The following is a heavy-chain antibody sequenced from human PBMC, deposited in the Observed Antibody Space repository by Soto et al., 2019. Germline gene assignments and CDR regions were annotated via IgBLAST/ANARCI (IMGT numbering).Heavy chain of an antibody. CDR1: GFTFSSYS. Sequence: EVQLVESGGGLVQPGGSLRLSCAASGFTFSSYSMIWVRQAPGKGLEWVSYISISSNTIYYTDSGKRRFTISRDNAKNSLDLQMNSLRDEDTAVYYCTRDPYGMDVWGQGTTVTVSS. CDR3: TRDPYGMDV. J-gene: IGHJ6*02. CDR2: ISISSNTI. V-gene: IGHV3-48*02.